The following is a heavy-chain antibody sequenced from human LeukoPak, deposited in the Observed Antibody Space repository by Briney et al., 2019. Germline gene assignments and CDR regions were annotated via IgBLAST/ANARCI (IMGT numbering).Heavy chain of an antibody. J-gene: IGHJ5*02. Sequence: GGSLRLSCAASGFTFDDYGMSWVRQAPGKGLEWVSGINWNGGSTGYADSVKGRFTISRDNAKNSPYLQMNSLRAEDTALYYCARAGADCSSTSCYVDWFDPWGQGTLVTVSS. CDR2: INWNGGST. CDR3: ARAGADCSSTSCYVDWFDP. D-gene: IGHD2-2*01. V-gene: IGHV3-20*04. CDR1: GFTFDDYG.